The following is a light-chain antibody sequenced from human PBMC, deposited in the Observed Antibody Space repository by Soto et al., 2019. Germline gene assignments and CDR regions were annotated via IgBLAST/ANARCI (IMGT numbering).Light chain of an antibody. CDR2: GNS. J-gene: IGLJ2*01. Sequence: QSVLTQPPSVSGAPGQRVNISCTGSSSNIGAGYDVHWYQQLPGTAPKLLIYGNSNRPSGVPDRFSGSKSGTSASLAITGLQAEDEADYYCQSYDSSLSGSVVFGGGTKLTVL. CDR1: SSNIGAGYD. V-gene: IGLV1-40*01. CDR3: QSYDSSLSGSVV.